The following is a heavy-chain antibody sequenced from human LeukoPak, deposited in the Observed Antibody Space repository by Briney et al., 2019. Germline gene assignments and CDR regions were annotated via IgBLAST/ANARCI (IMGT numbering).Heavy chain of an antibody. CDR2: IHRSGSP. Sequence: SETLSLTCTVPLDSTTSNFWSWVRQPPGKGLEWIGEIHRSGSPNYNPSLQSRVTISIDRSRNQIALELSSVTAADTAVYYCAREILGGFNPGAYWGQGTLVTVSS. D-gene: IGHD1-14*01. J-gene: IGHJ4*02. V-gene: IGHV4-4*02. CDR1: LDSTTSNF. CDR3: AREILGGFNPGAY.